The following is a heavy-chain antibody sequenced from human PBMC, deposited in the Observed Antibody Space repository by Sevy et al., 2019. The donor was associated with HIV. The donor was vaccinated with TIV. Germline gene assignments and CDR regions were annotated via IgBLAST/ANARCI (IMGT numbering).Heavy chain of an antibody. J-gene: IGHJ4*02. D-gene: IGHD3-22*01. CDR1: GFTFSSYA. CDR3: ANDEYYDSSGYYPTVGYFDN. Sequence: GGSLRLSCAASGFTFSSYAMSWVRQAPGKGLEWVSAISGSGGSTYYADSVKGRFTISRDNAKNTLYLQMNSLRAEDTAEYYSANDEYYDSSGYYPTVGYFDNWGQGTLVTVSS. V-gene: IGHV3-23*01. CDR2: ISGSGGST.